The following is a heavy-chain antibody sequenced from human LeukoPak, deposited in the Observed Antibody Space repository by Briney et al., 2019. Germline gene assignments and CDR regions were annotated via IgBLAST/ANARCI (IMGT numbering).Heavy chain of an antibody. CDR2: IYPADSDT. CDR3: ARGGGTYWWLDY. V-gene: IGHV5-51*01. D-gene: IGHD2-8*02. CDR1: GYSFASYW. Sequence: GESLQISCKGSGYSFASYWIGWVRQMPGKGLDWMGIIYPADSDTRYNPSFQGQVTISADKSINTAYLQWSSLKASDTAMYYCARGGGTYWWLDYWGQGTLVTVSS. J-gene: IGHJ4*02.